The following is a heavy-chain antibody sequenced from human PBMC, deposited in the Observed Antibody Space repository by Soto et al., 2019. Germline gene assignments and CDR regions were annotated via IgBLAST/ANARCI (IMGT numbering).Heavy chain of an antibody. V-gene: IGHV3-48*02. CDR3: ARGRVGTAYLDY. D-gene: IGHD2-21*02. J-gene: IGHJ4*02. CDR1: GFTFNSNS. CDR2: ITSISSTI. Sequence: GGSLRLSCAASGFTFNSNSMNWFRQAPGKGLEWISYITSISSTIYYADSVQVRFTISRDNAKNSLYLQMNRLRDDDTAVYYCARGRVGTAYLDYWGQGALVTVSS.